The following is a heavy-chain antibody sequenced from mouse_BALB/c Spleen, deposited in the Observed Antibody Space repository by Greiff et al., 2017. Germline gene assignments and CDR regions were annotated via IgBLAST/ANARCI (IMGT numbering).Heavy chain of an antibody. CDR2: ISYSGST. Sequence: EVKLQESGPGLVKPSQSLSLTCTVTGYSITSDYAWNWIRQFPGNKLEWMGYISYSGSTSYNPSLKSRISITRDTSKNQFFLQLNSVTTEDTATYYCARVDYDGYYAMDYWGQGTSVTVSS. CDR1: GYSITSDYA. CDR3: ARVDYDGYYAMDY. J-gene: IGHJ4*01. V-gene: IGHV3-2*02. D-gene: IGHD2-4*01.